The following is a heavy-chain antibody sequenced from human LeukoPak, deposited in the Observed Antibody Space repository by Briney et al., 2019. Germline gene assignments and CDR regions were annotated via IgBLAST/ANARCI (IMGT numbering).Heavy chain of an antibody. D-gene: IGHD4-17*01. CDR2: IYSGGST. J-gene: IGHJ6*03. Sequence: GGSLRLSCAASGFTVSSNYMSWVRQAPEKGLEWVSVIYSGGSTYYADSVKGRFTISRDNAKNSLYLQMNSLRAEDTAVYYCARGRTVYYYYMDVWGKGTTVTVSS. CDR1: GFTVSSNY. V-gene: IGHV3-53*01. CDR3: ARGRTVYYYYMDV.